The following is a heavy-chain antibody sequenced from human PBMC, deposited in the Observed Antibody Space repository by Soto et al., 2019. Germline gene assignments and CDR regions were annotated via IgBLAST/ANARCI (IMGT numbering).Heavy chain of an antibody. D-gene: IGHD2-2*01. CDR3: ARGNVVGTHDY. J-gene: IGHJ4*02. V-gene: IGHV3-33*01. CDR1: GFTFSSYG. Sequence: HPGGSLRLSCAASGFTFSSYGMHWVRQAPGKGLEWVAVIWYDGSNKYYADSVKGRFTISRDNSKNTLYLQMNSLRAEDTAVYYCARGNVVGTHDYWGQGTLVTVSS. CDR2: IWYDGSNK.